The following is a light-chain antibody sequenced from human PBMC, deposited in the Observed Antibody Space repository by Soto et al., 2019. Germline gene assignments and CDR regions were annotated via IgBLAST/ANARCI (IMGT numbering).Light chain of an antibody. J-gene: IGKJ2*01. CDR3: QQYGSSPPYT. CDR1: QSVSRIY. Sequence: VLTQSPGTLSWSPGERATLSCRASQSVSRIYLAWYQQKPGQAPTLLIYGASSRATGIPDRFSGSGSGTDFTLTISSLEHADFAVSYYQQYGSSPPYTFGQGTKLEIK. V-gene: IGKV3-20*01. CDR2: GAS.